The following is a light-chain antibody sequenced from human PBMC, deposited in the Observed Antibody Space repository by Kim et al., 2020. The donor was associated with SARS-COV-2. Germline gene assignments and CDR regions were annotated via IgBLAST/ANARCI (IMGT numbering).Light chain of an antibody. Sequence: PPGERATLSCRASQSVSSSYLAWYQQKPGQAPRLLIYGASSRATGIPDRFSGSGSGTDFTLTISRLEPEDFAVYYCQQYGSSPWTFGKGTKVDIK. V-gene: IGKV3-20*01. J-gene: IGKJ1*01. CDR3: QQYGSSPWT. CDR2: GAS. CDR1: QSVSSSY.